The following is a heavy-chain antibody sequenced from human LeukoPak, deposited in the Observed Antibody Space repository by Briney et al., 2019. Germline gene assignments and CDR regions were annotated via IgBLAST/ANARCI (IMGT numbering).Heavy chain of an antibody. J-gene: IGHJ4*02. Sequence: SETLSLTCTVSGGSISSYYWSWIRQPPGKGLEWIGYFYYSGSTKYNPSLKSRVTISVDTSKNQFSLKLSSVTAADTAVYYCARHTIWFGELLDYWGQGTLVTVSS. CDR1: GGSISSYY. CDR2: FYYSGST. CDR3: ARHTIWFGELLDY. V-gene: IGHV4-59*08. D-gene: IGHD3-10*01.